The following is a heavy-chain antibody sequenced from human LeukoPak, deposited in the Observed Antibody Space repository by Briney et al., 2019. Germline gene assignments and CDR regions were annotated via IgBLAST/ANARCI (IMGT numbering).Heavy chain of an antibody. CDR3: ARARYCSGGSCYLLDY. D-gene: IGHD2-15*01. Sequence: SETLSLTCTVSGYSISSGYYWGWIRQLPGKGLEWIGSIYYSGSTYYNPSLKSRVTISVDTSKNQFSLKLSSVTAADTAVYYCARARYCSGGSCYLLDYWGQGTLVTVSS. CDR1: GYSISSGYY. V-gene: IGHV4-38-2*02. CDR2: IYYSGST. J-gene: IGHJ4*02.